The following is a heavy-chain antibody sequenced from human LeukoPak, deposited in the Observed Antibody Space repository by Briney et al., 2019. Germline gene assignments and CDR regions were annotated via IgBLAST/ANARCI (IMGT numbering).Heavy chain of an antibody. V-gene: IGHV3-21*01. CDR3: ASWEYFDY. J-gene: IGHJ4*02. Sequence: GGSLRLFCAASGFTLSSYSMNWVRQAPGKGLEWVSSISSSSSYIYYADSVKGRFTISRDNAKNSLYLQMNSLRAGDTAVYYCASWEYFDYWGQGTLVTVSS. CDR2: ISSSSSYI. CDR1: GFTLSSYS. D-gene: IGHD1-26*01.